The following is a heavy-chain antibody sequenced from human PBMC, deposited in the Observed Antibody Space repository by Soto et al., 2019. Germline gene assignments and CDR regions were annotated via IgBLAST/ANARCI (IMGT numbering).Heavy chain of an antibody. V-gene: IGHV4-4*09. D-gene: IGHD3-22*01. J-gene: IGHJ5*02. CDR1: GGSISNYY. CDR2: IYTSGST. CDR3: ARVKGYYYDSSGYQGGWFDP. Sequence: SETLSLTCSVSGGSISNYYWSWIRQPPGKGLEWIGYIYTSGSTYYNPSLKSRVTISVDTSKNQFSLKLSSVTAADTSVYYCARVKGYYYDSSGYQGGWFDPWGQGTLVTVSS.